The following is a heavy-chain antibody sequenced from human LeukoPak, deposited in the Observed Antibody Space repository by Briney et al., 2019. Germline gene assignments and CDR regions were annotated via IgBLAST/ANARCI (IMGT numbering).Heavy chain of an antibody. CDR3: ASLPFDGSGSYLRGFDY. CDR1: GGSISSGGYS. CDR2: IYHSGST. V-gene: IGHV4-30-2*01. Sequence: SETLSLTCTVSGGSISSGGYSWSWIRQPPGKGLEWIGYIYHSGSTYYNPSLKSRVTISVDRSKNQFSLKLSSVTAADTAVYYCASLPFDGSGSYLRGFDYWGQGTLVTVSS. D-gene: IGHD3-10*01. J-gene: IGHJ4*02.